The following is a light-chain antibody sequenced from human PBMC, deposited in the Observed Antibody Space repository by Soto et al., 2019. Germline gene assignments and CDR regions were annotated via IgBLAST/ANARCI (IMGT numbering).Light chain of an antibody. V-gene: IGKV1-39*01. Sequence: IQMTHSPSSLSASVGDRVTITCRASQSISSYLNWYQQKPGKAPKLLIYAASTLQSGVPSRFSGSGSGTDFTLTISCLQSEDFATYYCQQYYSYPRTFGQGTKVDIK. CDR3: QQYYSYPRT. CDR2: AAS. CDR1: QSISSY. J-gene: IGKJ1*01.